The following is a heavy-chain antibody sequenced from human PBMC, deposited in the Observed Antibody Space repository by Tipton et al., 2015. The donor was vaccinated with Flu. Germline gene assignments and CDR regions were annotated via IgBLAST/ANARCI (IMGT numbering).Heavy chain of an antibody. CDR3: ARLGRGLKGGYYYYGMDV. CDR1: GYSFTSYW. Sequence: QLVQSGAEVKKPGESLKISCKGSGYSFTSYWIGWVRQMPGKGLEWMGIIYPGDSDTRYSPSFQGQVTISAVKSISTAYLQWSSLKASDTATYYCARLGRGLKGGYYYYGMDVWGQGTTVTVSS. CDR2: IYPGDSDT. D-gene: IGHD1-26*01. J-gene: IGHJ6*02. V-gene: IGHV5-51*03.